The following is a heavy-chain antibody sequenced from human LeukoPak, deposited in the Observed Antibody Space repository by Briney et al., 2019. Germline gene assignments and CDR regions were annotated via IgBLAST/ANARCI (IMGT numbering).Heavy chain of an antibody. CDR1: GFTFGRYS. V-gene: IGHV3-21*04. CDR3: TKAPAGPEYSDNWRFGYNWFDP. J-gene: IGHJ5*02. Sequence: PGGSLRLSCAASGFTFGRYSINWVRQAPGKGLEWVSTISSISHYIYYADSVKGRFTISRDNGKNSMYLQMNSLRAEDTAIYYCTKAPAGPEYSDNWRFGYNWFDPWGQGTLVTVSS. D-gene: IGHD1-1*01. CDR2: ISSISHYI.